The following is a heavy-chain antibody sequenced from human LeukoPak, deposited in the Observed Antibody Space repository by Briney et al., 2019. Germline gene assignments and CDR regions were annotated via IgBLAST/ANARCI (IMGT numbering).Heavy chain of an antibody. Sequence: PSETLSLTCTVSGGSISSSSYYWGWIRQPPGKGLEWIGSIYYSGSTYYNPSLKSRVTISVDTSKNQFSLKLSSVTAADTAVYYCTTGSGSDYLYWGQGTLVTVSS. CDR1: GGSISSSSYY. V-gene: IGHV4-39*07. CDR2: IYYSGST. D-gene: IGHD3-10*01. J-gene: IGHJ4*02. CDR3: TTGSGSDYLY.